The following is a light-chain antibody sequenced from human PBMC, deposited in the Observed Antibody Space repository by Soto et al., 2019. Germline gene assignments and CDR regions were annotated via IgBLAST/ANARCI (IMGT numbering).Light chain of an antibody. CDR2: GAS. CDR3: QQRSNWPLIT. Sequence: DIVLTQSPGTLSLSPGESATLSCRASQSILSNYLAWYQQKPGQAPRLLIYGASTRASGVPARFRGSGSGTDFTLTISNLEPEDFAVYYCQQRSNWPLITFGPGTKVDIK. J-gene: IGKJ3*01. V-gene: IGKV3-11*01. CDR1: QSILSNY.